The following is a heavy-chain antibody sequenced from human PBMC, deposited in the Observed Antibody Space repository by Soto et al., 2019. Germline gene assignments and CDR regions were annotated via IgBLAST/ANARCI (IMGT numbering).Heavy chain of an antibody. J-gene: IGHJ3*02. D-gene: IGHD6-13*01. CDR1: GFTVSTTY. V-gene: IGHV3-53*01. CDR2: TYSGGTT. CDR3: ARAGGSSSWYEHAFDI. Sequence: GGSLRLSCAASGFTVSTTYMTWVRQAPGKGLEWVSVTYSGGTTYYADSVKGRFSISRDNSRNTVYLQMNSLRAEDTAVYYCARAGGSSSWYEHAFDIWGQGTMVTV.